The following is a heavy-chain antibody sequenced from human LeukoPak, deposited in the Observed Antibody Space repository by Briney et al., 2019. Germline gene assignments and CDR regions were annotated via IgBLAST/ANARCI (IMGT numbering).Heavy chain of an antibody. CDR2: IYYSGST. Sequence: PSETLSLTCTVSGGSISSSSYYWGWIRQPPGKGLEWIGSIYYSGSTYYNPSLKSRVTISVDTSKNQFSLKLSSVTAADTAVYYCARGLSGAAAGTDYWGQGTLVTVSS. V-gene: IGHV4-39*01. J-gene: IGHJ4*02. CDR1: GGSISSSSYY. CDR3: ARGLSGAAAGTDY. D-gene: IGHD6-13*01.